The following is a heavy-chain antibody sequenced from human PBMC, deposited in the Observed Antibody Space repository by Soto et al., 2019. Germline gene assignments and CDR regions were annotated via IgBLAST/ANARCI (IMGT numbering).Heavy chain of an antibody. CDR3: ARGLMRYYYDSSGYYHSFDP. V-gene: IGHV1-8*01. D-gene: IGHD3-22*01. J-gene: IGHJ5*02. Sequence: GASVKVSCKASGYTFTSYDINWVRQATGQGLEWMGWMNPNSGNTGYAQKFQGRVTMTRNTSISTAYMELSSLRSEDTAVYYCARGLMRYYYDSSGYYHSFDPWGQGTLVTVSS. CDR1: GYTFTSYD. CDR2: MNPNSGNT.